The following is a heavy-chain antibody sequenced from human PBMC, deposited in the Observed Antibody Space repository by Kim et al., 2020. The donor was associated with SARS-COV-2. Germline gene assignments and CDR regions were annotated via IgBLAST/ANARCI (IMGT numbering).Heavy chain of an antibody. CDR2: IWYDGSNK. D-gene: IGHD6-6*01. Sequence: GGSLRLSCAASGFTFSSYGMHWVRQAPGKGLEWVAVIWYDGSNKYYADSVKDRFTISRDNSKNTLYLQMNSLRAEDTAVYYCARDIAARPGGDDYYYGMDVWGQGTTVTVSS. J-gene: IGHJ6*02. CDR1: GFTFSSYG. CDR3: ARDIAARPGGDDYYYGMDV. V-gene: IGHV3-33*01.